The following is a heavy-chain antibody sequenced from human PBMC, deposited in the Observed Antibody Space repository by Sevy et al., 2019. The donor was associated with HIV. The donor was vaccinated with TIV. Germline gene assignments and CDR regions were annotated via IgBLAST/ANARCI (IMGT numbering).Heavy chain of an antibody. V-gene: IGHV3-15*01. CDR1: GFTFSNAW. CDR3: TTERSGYYPYYYYYGMDV. D-gene: IGHD3-3*01. Sequence: GGSLRLSCAASGFTFSNAWMSWVRQAPGKGLEWVGRIKSKTDGGTTDYAAPVKGRFTISREDSKNTLYLQMNSLKTEDTAVYYCTTERSGYYPYYYYYGMDVWGQGTTVTVSS. J-gene: IGHJ6*02. CDR2: IKSKTDGGTT.